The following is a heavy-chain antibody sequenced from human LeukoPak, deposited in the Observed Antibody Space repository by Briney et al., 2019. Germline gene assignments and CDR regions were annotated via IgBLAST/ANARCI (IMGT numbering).Heavy chain of an antibody. CDR2: IKSKTDGGTT. CDR3: TTDDYSGYDIFDY. D-gene: IGHD5-12*01. CDR1: GFTFSSYW. J-gene: IGHJ4*02. V-gene: IGHV3-15*01. Sequence: GGSLRLSCAASGFTFSSYWMSWVRQAPGKGLEWVGRIKSKTDGGTTDYAAPVKGRFTISRDDSKNTLYLQMNSLKTEDTAVYYCTTDDYSGYDIFDYWGQGTLVTVSS.